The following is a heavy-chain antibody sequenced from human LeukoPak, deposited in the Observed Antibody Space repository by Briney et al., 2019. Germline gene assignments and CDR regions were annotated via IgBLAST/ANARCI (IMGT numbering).Heavy chain of an antibody. CDR2: INHSGST. CDR1: GGSFSGYY. V-gene: IGHV4-34*01. Sequence: SETLSLTCAVYGGSFSGYYWSWIRQPPGKGLEWIGEINHSGSTNYNPSLKSRVTISVDTSKNQFSLKLSSVTAADTAVHYCARDRPTSMIGRRGYFDYWGQGTLVTVSS. D-gene: IGHD3-22*01. CDR3: ARDRPTSMIGRRGYFDY. J-gene: IGHJ4*02.